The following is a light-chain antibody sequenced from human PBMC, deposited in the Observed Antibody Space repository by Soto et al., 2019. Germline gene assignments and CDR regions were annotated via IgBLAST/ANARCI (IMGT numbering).Light chain of an antibody. Sequence: DIQMTQSPSSLSASVGDRVTITFRASQSISSYLNWYQQKPGKAPKLLIYAASSLQSGVPSRFSGSGSGTDFTLTISILQPEDFATYYCQQSYSTPPITFGQGTRLEIK. J-gene: IGKJ5*01. V-gene: IGKV1-39*01. CDR3: QQSYSTPPIT. CDR2: AAS. CDR1: QSISSY.